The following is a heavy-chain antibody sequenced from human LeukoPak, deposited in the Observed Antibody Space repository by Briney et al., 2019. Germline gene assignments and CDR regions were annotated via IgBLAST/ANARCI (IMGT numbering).Heavy chain of an antibody. V-gene: IGHV3-30*04. D-gene: IGHD1-26*01. Sequence: GGSLRLSCAASGFTFSTYAMHWVRQAPGKGLEWVAVISYDGSNKYYADSVKGRFTISRDNSKTTLCLQMNSLRAEDTAVYYCARSRRRELLRTYFDYWGQGTLVTVSS. CDR1: GFTFSTYA. CDR3: ARSRRRELLRTYFDY. J-gene: IGHJ4*02. CDR2: ISYDGSNK.